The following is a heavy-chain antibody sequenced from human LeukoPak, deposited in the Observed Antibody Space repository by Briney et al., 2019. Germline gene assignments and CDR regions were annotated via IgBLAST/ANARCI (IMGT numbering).Heavy chain of an antibody. CDR2: IFYSGST. Sequence: SETLSLTCTVSGGSISSYYWSWIRQPPGKGLEWIGYIFYSGSTNYNPSLKSRVSISLDRSKQQFSLKLTSVTAADSAVYYCARVRDGYTYFDNWGQGTLVTVSS. CDR1: GGSISSYY. D-gene: IGHD5-24*01. J-gene: IGHJ4*02. CDR3: ARVRDGYTYFDN. V-gene: IGHV4-59*01.